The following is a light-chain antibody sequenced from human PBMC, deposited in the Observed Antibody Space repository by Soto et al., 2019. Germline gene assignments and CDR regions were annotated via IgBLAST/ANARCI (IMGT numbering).Light chain of an antibody. J-gene: IGKJ5*01. CDR1: QSISGF. Sequence: IKMSQSPSSLSASVVDRVTITCRASQSISGFLTWYQQLPGKAPKLLIYSASTLQSGVPSRFSGGFSGTEFTLTISSLQPEDFATYYCQQLYRYPITFGQGTRLAIK. CDR3: QQLYRYPIT. V-gene: IGKV1-9*01. CDR2: SAS.